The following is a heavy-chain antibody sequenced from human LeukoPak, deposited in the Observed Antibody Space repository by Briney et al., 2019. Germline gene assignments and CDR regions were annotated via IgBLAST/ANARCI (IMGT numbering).Heavy chain of an antibody. CDR3: ARVGRDGYNYYFDY. D-gene: IGHD5-24*01. CDR1: GGSFSGYY. Sequence: PSETLSLTCAVYGGSFSGYYWSWIRQPPGKGQEWIGEINHSGSTNYNPSLKSRVTISVDTSKNQFSLKLSSVTAADTAVYYCARVGRDGYNYYFDYWGQGTLVTVSS. CDR2: INHSGST. J-gene: IGHJ4*02. V-gene: IGHV4-34*01.